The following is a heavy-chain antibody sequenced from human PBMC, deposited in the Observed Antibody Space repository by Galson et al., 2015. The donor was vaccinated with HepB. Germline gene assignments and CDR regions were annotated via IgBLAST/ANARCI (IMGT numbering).Heavy chain of an antibody. V-gene: IGHV4-59*08. J-gene: IGHJ2*01. CDR1: GGSISSYY. CDR3: ARHADPTNGGYFDL. D-gene: IGHD2-8*01. Sequence: ETLSLTCTVSGGSISSYYWSWIRQPPGKGLEWIGYIYYSGSTNYNPSLKSRVTISVDTSKNQFSLKLSSVTAADTAVYYCARHADPTNGGYFDLWGRGTLVTVSS. CDR2: IYYSGST.